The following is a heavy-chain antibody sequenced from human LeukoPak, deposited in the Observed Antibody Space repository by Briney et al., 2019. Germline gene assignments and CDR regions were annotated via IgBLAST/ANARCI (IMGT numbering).Heavy chain of an antibody. Sequence: GASLRLSCAASGFTFSSYAMSWVRQAAGKGLEWVSAISGSGGRTYYADSVKGRFTISRDNSKNTLYLQMNSLRAEDTALYYCAKGRSSGWYLYQPPLQHWGQGTLVTVSS. CDR3: AKGRSSGWYLYQPPLQH. D-gene: IGHD6-19*01. CDR1: GFTFSSYA. V-gene: IGHV3-23*01. CDR2: ISGSGGRT. J-gene: IGHJ1*01.